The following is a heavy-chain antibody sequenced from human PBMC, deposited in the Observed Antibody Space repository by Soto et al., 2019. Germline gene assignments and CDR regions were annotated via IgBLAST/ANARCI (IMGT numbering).Heavy chain of an antibody. V-gene: IGHV3-23*01. CDR1: GFTFSSYA. CDR3: AKTPTIWNYLEVEVGPLLFDY. CDR2: ISGSGGST. D-gene: IGHD1-7*01. Sequence: GGSLRLSCAASGFTFSSYAMSWVRQAPGKGLEWVSAISGSGGSTYYADSVKGRFTISRDNSKNTLYLQMNSLRAEDTAVYYCAKTPTIWNYLEVEVGPLLFDYWGQGTLVTVSS. J-gene: IGHJ4*02.